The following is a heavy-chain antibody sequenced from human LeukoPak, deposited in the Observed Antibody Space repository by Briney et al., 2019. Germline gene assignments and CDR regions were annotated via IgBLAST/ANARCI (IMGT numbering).Heavy chain of an antibody. D-gene: IGHD1-14*01. CDR1: GYTFTSYG. J-gene: IGHJ3*02. CDR2: INPNSGGT. CDR3: ARRRSNRGAFDI. Sequence: GASVKVSCKASGYTFTSYGISWVRQAPGQGLEWMGWINPNSGGTNYAQKFQGRVTMTRDTSISTAYMELSRLRSDDTAVYYCARRRSNRGAFDIWGQGTMVTVSS. V-gene: IGHV1-2*02.